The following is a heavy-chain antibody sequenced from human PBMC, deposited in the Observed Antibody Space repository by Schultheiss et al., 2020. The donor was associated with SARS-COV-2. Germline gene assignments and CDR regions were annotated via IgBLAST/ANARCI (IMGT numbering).Heavy chain of an antibody. CDR1: GGPFSNYA. J-gene: IGHJ1*01. Sequence: SETLSLTCAVYGGPFSNYAWTWIRQSPGKGLEWIGDINHRGSTNYNPSLRSRVTISEDTSKNQFSLKLNSVTAADTAVYYCTRGAPGYWGQGTLVTVSS. CDR2: INHRGST. V-gene: IGHV4-34*01. CDR3: TRGAPGY.